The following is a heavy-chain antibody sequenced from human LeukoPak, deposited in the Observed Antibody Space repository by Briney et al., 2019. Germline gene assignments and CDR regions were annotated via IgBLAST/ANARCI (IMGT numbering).Heavy chain of an antibody. D-gene: IGHD3-22*01. V-gene: IGHV1-46*01. CDR2: INPSGGST. CDR1: GYTFTSYY. J-gene: IGHJ6*02. CDR3: ARDGGYYSPYYYYYGMDV. Sequence: GASVKVSRKASGYTFTSYYMHWVRQAPGQGLEWMGIINPSGGSTSYAQKFQGRVTMTRDTSTSTVYMELSSLRSEDTAVYYCARDGGYYSPYYYYYGMDVWGQGTTVTVSS.